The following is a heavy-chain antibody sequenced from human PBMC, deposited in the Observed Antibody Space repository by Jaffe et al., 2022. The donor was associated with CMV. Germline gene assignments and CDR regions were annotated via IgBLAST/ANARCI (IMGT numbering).Heavy chain of an antibody. J-gene: IGHJ4*02. CDR3: ARNGRYDTLTAAYPFFDD. CDR2: LYSGGIT. CDR1: GLTISSNF. V-gene: IGHV3-53*01. Sequence: EVQLVESGGGWIQPGGSLRLSCAASGLTISSNFMSWVRQAPGKGLEWVSVLYSGGITYYADSVKGRFIISRDDSKNTLYLQMNSLTAGDTAVYYCARNGRYDTLTAAYPFFDDWGQGTLVTVSS. D-gene: IGHD3-9*01.